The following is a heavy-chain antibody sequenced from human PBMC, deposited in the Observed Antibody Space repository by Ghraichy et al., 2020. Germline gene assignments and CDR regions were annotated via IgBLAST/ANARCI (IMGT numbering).Heavy chain of an antibody. V-gene: IGHV3-48*03. J-gene: IGHJ3*02. CDR3: ARDLQFYGDFVRVAFDI. CDR1: GFTFSNYE. Sequence: GGSLRLSCIISGFTFSNYEMNWVRQAPGKGLEWVSYISAGGTAIYYADSVKGRFAISRDNAKNSVYLQMNSLRAEDTAVYYCARDLQFYGDFVRVAFDIWGQGTMVTVSP. D-gene: IGHD4-17*01. CDR2: ISAGGTAI.